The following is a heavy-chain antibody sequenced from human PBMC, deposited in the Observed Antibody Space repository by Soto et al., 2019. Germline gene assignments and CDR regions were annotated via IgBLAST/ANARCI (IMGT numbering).Heavy chain of an antibody. Sequence: QVQLQESGPGLVKPSETLSLSCTVSGGSISSYDWSWFRQSPRKRMDWIWYVHHSWCSSYYPSLQIRVAISLYTFKSQFSLKVTSVTATYTAVYYCACQGFGPLHGLVDVWSQGTTVTVSS. V-gene: IGHV4-59*08. D-gene: IGHD3-10*01. J-gene: IGHJ6*02. CDR2: VHHSWCS. CDR1: GGSISSYD. CDR3: ACQGFGPLHGLVDV.